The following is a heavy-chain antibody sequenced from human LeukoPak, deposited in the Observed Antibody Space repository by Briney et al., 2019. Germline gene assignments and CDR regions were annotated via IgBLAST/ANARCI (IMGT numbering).Heavy chain of an antibody. Sequence: PSETLSLTCTVSGGSISSYYWSWIRQPPGKGLEWIGYIHYSGSTNYNPSLKRRVTISVDTSKNQLSLKLSSVTAANTAVYHCARAPSSSGWYFDYWGQGTLVTVSS. CDR1: GGSISSYY. D-gene: IGHD6-19*01. J-gene: IGHJ4*02. CDR3: ARAPSSSGWYFDY. V-gene: IGHV4-59*01. CDR2: IHYSGST.